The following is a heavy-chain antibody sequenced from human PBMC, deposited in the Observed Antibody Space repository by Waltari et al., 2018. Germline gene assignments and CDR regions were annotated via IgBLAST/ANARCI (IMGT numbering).Heavy chain of an antibody. V-gene: IGHV1-3*01. CDR3: AREGVTMVQGDLDY. J-gene: IGHJ4*02. CDR2: INAGNGNT. D-gene: IGHD3-10*01. Sequence: QVQLVQSGAEVKKPGASVKVSCKASGYTFTSYAMHWVRQAPGQRLEWMGWINAGNGNTKYSQKFQGRVTITRDTSASTAYMELSSLRSEDTAVYYCAREGVTMVQGDLDYWGQGTLVTVSS. CDR1: GYTFTSYA.